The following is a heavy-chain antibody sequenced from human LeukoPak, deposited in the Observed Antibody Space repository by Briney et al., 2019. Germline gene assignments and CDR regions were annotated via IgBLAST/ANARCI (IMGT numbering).Heavy chain of an antibody. V-gene: IGHV4-34*01. CDR2: INHSGST. D-gene: IGHD6-19*01. Sequence: SETLSLTCAVYGGSFSGYYWSWIRQPPGKGLEWIGEINHSGSTDYNPSLRSRVTISVVTSKNQFSLKLSSVTAADTAGYYCARGLSSGWYGYWGQGTLVTVSS. J-gene: IGHJ4*02. CDR3: ARGLSSGWYGY. CDR1: GGSFSGYY.